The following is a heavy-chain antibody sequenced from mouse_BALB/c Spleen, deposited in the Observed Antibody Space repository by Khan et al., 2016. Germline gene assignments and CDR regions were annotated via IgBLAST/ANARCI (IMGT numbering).Heavy chain of an antibody. V-gene: IGHV4-1*02. CDR1: GFDFSRYW. J-gene: IGHJ4*01. D-gene: IGHD1-1*01. Sequence: EVKLLESGGGLVQPGGSLKVSCAASGFDFSRYWMSWVRQAPGKGLEWIGEINPDSSTINYTPSLKDKFIISRENAKNTLYLQMSKVRSEDTALYYCSRWSSSSYAMDYWGQGTSVTVSS. CDR3: SRWSSSSYAMDY. CDR2: INPDSSTI.